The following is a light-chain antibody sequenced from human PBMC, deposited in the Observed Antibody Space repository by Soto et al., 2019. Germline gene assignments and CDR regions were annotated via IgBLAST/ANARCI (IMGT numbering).Light chain of an antibody. Sequence: DIQMPQSPSTLSASVGDRATITCRASQSINNWLAWYQLKPGKAPKLLIYGASSLESGVPSRFSGSGSGTEFTLTISSLQPDDFATYYCQHYNGYFGQGTKLELK. CDR2: GAS. J-gene: IGKJ2*01. V-gene: IGKV1-5*03. CDR3: QHYNGY. CDR1: QSINNW.